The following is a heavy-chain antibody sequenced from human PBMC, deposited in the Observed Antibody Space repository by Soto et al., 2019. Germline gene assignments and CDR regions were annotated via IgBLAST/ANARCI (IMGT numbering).Heavy chain of an antibody. CDR3: ARGYCRSTGCKHYFDY. Sequence: ASVKVSCKTSGYTFTGNYMHWVRQAPGQGLEWMALINPTNGGTNYAQKFQGRVTMTWDTSIRTAYMELSRLTSDDTAMYYCARGYCRSTGCKHYFDYWGQGTLVIVSS. D-gene: IGHD2-2*01. CDR1: GYTFTGNY. V-gene: IGHV1-2*02. CDR2: INPTNGGT. J-gene: IGHJ4*02.